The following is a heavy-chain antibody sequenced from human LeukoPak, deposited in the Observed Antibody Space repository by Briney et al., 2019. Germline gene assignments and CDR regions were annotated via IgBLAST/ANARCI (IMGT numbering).Heavy chain of an antibody. Sequence: PSETLSLTCAVHGGSFSDYSWTWIRQPPGKGLEWIGYIYYSGSTYYNPSLKSRVTISVDTSKNQFSLKLSSVTAADTAVYYCAGGGFEAASYWFDPWGQGTLVTVSS. CDR1: GGSFSDYS. V-gene: IGHV4-30-4*08. CDR3: AGGGFEAASYWFDP. D-gene: IGHD3-16*01. CDR2: IYYSGST. J-gene: IGHJ5*02.